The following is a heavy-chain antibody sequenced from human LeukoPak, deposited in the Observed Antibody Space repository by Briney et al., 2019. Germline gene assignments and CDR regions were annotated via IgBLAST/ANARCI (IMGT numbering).Heavy chain of an antibody. J-gene: IGHJ4*02. CDR2: IDTSGST. CDR1: GGSISSGSYY. V-gene: IGHV4-61*02. CDR3: ASSSGYSYGYEYDY. D-gene: IGHD5-18*01. Sequence: SETLSLTCTVSGGSISSGSYYWSWIRQPAGKGLEWIGRIDTSGSTNYNPSLRSRVTILVDTSKNQFSLKLSSVTAADTAVYYCASSSGYSYGYEYDYWGQGTLVTVSS.